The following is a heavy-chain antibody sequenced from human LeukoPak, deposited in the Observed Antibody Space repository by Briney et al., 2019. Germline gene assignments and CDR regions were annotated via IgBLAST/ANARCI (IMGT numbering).Heavy chain of an antibody. J-gene: IGHJ5*02. D-gene: IGHD6-6*01. Sequence: GGSLRLSCAASGFTFSSYEMNWVRQAPGKGLEWVSSITSSSSYIYYADSVKGRFTISRDNAKNSLYLQMSSLRVEDTAVYYCTRDPRHFDPCGQGTLVTVSS. CDR2: ITSSSSYI. V-gene: IGHV3-21*01. CDR1: GFTFSSYE. CDR3: TRDPRHFDP.